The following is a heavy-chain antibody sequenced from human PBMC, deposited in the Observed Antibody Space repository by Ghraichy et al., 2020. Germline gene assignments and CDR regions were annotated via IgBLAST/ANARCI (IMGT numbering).Heavy chain of an antibody. CDR1: GGSISSGGYY. CDR3: ARVYHDFWSGYFVN. V-gene: IGHV4-31*03. D-gene: IGHD3/OR15-3a*01. J-gene: IGHJ4*02. Sequence: SETLSLTCTVSGGSISSGGYYWSWIRQHPGKGLEWIGYIYYSGSTYYNPSLKSRVTISVDTSKNQFSLKLSSVTAADTAVYYCARVYHDFWSGYFVNWGQGTLVTVSS. CDR2: IYYSGST.